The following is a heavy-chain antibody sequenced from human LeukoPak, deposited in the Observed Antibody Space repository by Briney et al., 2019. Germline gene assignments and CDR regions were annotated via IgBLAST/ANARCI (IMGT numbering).Heavy chain of an antibody. V-gene: IGHV4-59*11. CDR3: ARDLGVMVRAFDI. Sequence: SETLSLTHTVSGGSISSHHWRWIAQPPGKRRECIGYLYYSGSTSYNPPLKSRVTISVDTSKHLISLKLSSVTAADTAVYYRARDLGVMVRAFDIWGQGTMVTVSS. J-gene: IGHJ3*02. CDR1: GGSISSHH. D-gene: IGHD5-18*01. CDR2: LYYSGST.